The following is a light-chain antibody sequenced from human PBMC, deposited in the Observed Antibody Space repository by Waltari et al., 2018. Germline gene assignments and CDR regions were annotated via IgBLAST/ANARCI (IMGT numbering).Light chain of an antibody. CDR2: KDT. Sequence: SYELTQPPSVSVSPGQTARITCSGDALPKQYSFWYQQRSGQAPEVVIYKDTVRPSGIPARFSGSSSGTRVTLTISGVQAEDEADYYCQSTDNSGTYVVFGGGTKLTVL. J-gene: IGLJ2*01. CDR3: QSTDNSGTYVV. V-gene: IGLV3-25*03. CDR1: ALPKQY.